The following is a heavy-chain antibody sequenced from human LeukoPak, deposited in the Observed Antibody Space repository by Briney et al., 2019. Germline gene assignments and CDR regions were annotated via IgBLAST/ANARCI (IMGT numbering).Heavy chain of an antibody. J-gene: IGHJ5*02. D-gene: IGHD3-10*01. CDR3: ARDFRPPNAGSGNYERMFDP. V-gene: IGHV1-69*06. CDR2: IIPIFGTP. Sequence: AASVKVSCKASGGTFSSYAISWVRQAPGQGLEWMGGIIPIFGTPNYAQKFQGRVTITAEKSTSTTYMELSSLRSEDTAVYYCARDFRPPNAGSGNYERMFDPWGQGTLVTVS. CDR1: GGTFSSYA.